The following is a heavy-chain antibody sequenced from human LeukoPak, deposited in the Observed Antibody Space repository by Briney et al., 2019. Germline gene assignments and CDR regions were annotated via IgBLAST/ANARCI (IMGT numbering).Heavy chain of an antibody. Sequence: SETLSLTCAVYGGSFSGYYWSWIRQPPGKGLEWIGEINHSGSTNYNPSLKSRVTISVDTSKNQFSLKLSSVTAADTAVYYCARDGREYFDYWGQGTLVTVSS. CDR2: INHSGST. CDR3: ARDGREYFDY. J-gene: IGHJ4*02. CDR1: GGSFSGYY. D-gene: IGHD5-24*01. V-gene: IGHV4-34*01.